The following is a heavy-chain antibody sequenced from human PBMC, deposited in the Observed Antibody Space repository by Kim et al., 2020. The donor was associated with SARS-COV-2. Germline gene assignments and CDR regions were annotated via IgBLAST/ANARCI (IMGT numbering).Heavy chain of an antibody. D-gene: IGHD3-22*01. CDR3: ARHSTYYYDSTLYNWFDP. Sequence: SETLSLTCTVSGGSISSSSYYWGWIRQPPGKGLEWIGSIYYSGSTYYNPSLKSRATISVDTSKNQFSLQLSSVTAADTAVYYCARHSTYYYDSTLYNWFDPWGQGSLVTVSS. V-gene: IGHV4-39*01. CDR1: GGSISSSSYY. CDR2: IYYSGST. J-gene: IGHJ5*02.